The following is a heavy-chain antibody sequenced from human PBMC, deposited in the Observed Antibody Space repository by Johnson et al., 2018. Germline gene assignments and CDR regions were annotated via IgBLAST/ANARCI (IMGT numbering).Heavy chain of an antibody. Sequence: VQLVESGGGLVKPGGSLRLSCAASGFTFSNAWMNWVRQAPGKGLEWVGRIKSKTDGGTTDYAAPVKGRFTISRDDSKNPLYLQRNSLKTEGTAVYYFTTRSYPYYYYYMDVWGKGTTVTVSS. CDR1: GFTFSNAW. V-gene: IGHV3-15*07. J-gene: IGHJ6*03. CDR2: IKSKTDGGTT. CDR3: TTRSYPYYYYYMDV.